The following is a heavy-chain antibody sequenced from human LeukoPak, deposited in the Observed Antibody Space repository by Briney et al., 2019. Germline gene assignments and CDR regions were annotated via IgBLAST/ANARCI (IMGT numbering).Heavy chain of an antibody. Sequence: PWGSLRSSCAASGFTFSSYSKNWGRQAPGKGLEWVSYISSSSSTMYYADSVKGRFTISRDNAKNSLYLQMNSLRAEDTAVYYCARDYYFWSGYYIWFDPWGQGTLVTVSS. CDR3: ARDYYFWSGYYIWFDP. D-gene: IGHD3-3*01. CDR1: GFTFSSYS. J-gene: IGHJ5*02. CDR2: ISSSSSTM. V-gene: IGHV3-48*01.